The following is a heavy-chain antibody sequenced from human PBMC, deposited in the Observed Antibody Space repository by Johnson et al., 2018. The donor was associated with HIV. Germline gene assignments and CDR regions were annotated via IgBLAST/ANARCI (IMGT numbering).Heavy chain of an antibody. CDR3: ARACRDGYTCDAFDI. V-gene: IGHV3-66*01. D-gene: IGHD5-24*01. CDR1: GFTVSGNY. J-gene: IGHJ3*02. CDR2: IFSGGST. Sequence: MQLVESGGGLVQPGGSLRLSCAASGFTVSGNYMTWVRQAPGKGLEWVSVIFSGGSTYYAGFVKGRFTISRDNSKNTLYLQMNSLRAEDTAVYYCARACRDGYTCDAFDIWGQGTMVTVSS.